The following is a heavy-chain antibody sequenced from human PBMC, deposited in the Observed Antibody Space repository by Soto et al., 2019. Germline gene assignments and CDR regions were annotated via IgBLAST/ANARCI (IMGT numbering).Heavy chain of an antibody. CDR1: GYTFSSYG. CDR3: EKDRVKYSSSSWLDV. CDR2: IGAFNGNT. V-gene: IGHV1-18*04. D-gene: IGHD6-6*01. J-gene: IGHJ6*02. Sequence: ASVKVSGKTSGYTFSSYGITWVRQAPGQGLEWMGWIGAFNGNTNYAQNLQGRVTMTTDTSTTTASMELRSLNSDDTAVYYCEKDRVKYSSSSWLDVWGQGTTVTVSS.